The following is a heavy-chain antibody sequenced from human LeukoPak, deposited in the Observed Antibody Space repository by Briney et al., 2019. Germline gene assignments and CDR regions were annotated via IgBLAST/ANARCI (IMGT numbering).Heavy chain of an antibody. CDR3: ARDRYGADGSGK. Sequence: GGSLRLSCAASGLSFCNYAMNWVRQSPGKGLEWVSSLGDNDGRTFYADSVKGRFTISRDNATNSLYLQMNSLRAEDTAVYYCARDRYGADGSGKWGQGTLVTVSS. D-gene: IGHD3-10*01. CDR1: GLSFCNYA. J-gene: IGHJ4*02. V-gene: IGHV3-21*01. CDR2: LGDNDGRT.